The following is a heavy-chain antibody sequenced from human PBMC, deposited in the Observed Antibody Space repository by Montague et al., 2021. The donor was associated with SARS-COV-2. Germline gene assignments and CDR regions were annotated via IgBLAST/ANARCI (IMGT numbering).Heavy chain of an antibody. CDR2: ISYDGSNK. D-gene: IGHD3-10*01. CDR1: GFTFSSYA. CDR3: AGDREITMVRGAPLYGMDV. J-gene: IGHJ6*02. Sequence: SLRLSCAASGFTFSSYAMHWVRQAPGKGLEWVAVISYDGSNKYYADSVKGRFTISSDNSKNTLYLQMNSLRAEDTAVYYCAGDREITMVRGAPLYGMDVWGQGTTVTVSS. V-gene: IGHV3-30-3*01.